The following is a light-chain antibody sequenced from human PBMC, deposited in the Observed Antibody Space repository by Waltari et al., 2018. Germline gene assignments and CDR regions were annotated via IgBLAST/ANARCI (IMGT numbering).Light chain of an antibody. J-gene: IGLJ2*01. CDR1: SADIGCSDF. Sequence: QSALTQPASVSASPGQSITISCTATSADIGCSDFVSWYQHHPGRAPKVFILDVNHRPSGISDRFSGSKSGNTASLTISGLQSEDDADYFCSSPSASSIVVFGGGTKVTVL. CDR2: DVN. CDR3: SSPSASSIVV. V-gene: IGLV2-14*01.